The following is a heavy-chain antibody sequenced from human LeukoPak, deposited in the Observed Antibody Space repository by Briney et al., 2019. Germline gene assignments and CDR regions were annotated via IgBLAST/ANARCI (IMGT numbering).Heavy chain of an antibody. CDR3: ARDLSYCSSTRCYAPYYFDY. Sequence: PSETLSLTCSVSGGSVGSYYWSWIRQPAGKGLEWIGRIYTSGSTNYNPSLRSRATISVDKSKSQFSLKLTSVTAADTAVYYCARDLSYCSSTRCYAPYYFDYWGQGTPVTVSS. CDR1: GGSVGSYY. J-gene: IGHJ4*02. D-gene: IGHD2-2*01. CDR2: IYTSGST. V-gene: IGHV4-4*07.